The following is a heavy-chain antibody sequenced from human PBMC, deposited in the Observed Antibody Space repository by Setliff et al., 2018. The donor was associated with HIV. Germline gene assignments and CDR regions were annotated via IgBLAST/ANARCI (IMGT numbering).Heavy chain of an antibody. CDR1: GGSVSGHY. J-gene: IGHJ4*02. V-gene: IGHV4-34*01. CDR2: ITPSGAT. CDR3: ARQGEGYDSSGYYYTLDY. Sequence: SETLSLTCAVYGGSVSGHYWGWFRQPPGKGLEWIGEITPSGATNYLPSLKSRVTMSLDTSKNQFSLKLSYVTAADTAVYYCARQGEGYDSSGYYYTLDYWGQGTLVTVSS. D-gene: IGHD3-22*01.